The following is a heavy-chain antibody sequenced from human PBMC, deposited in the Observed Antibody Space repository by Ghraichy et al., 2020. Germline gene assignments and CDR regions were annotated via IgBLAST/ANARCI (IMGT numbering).Heavy chain of an antibody. Sequence: LSLTCAASGFTFSSYAMSWVRQAPGKGLEWVSAISGSGGSTYYADSVKGRFTISRDNSKNTLYLQMNSLRAEDTAVYYCAKEPPYYYDSSGQGGGFDYWGQGTLVTVSS. CDR1: GFTFSSYA. CDR2: ISGSGGST. J-gene: IGHJ4*02. D-gene: IGHD3-22*01. CDR3: AKEPPYYYDSSGQGGGFDY. V-gene: IGHV3-23*01.